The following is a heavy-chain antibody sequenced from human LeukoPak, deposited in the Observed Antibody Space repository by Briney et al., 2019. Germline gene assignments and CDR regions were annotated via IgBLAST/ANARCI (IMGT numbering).Heavy chain of an antibody. CDR1: GFTFSNSA. CDR2: VIVGSGKT. J-gene: IGHJ4*02. V-gene: IGHV1-58*02. Sequence: SVKVSCKTSGFTFSNSAIQWVRQARGQRLEWIGWVIVGSGKTHYAQNIQERITITRDTSTNTAYMELNSLTSEDTAVYYCAAELYSGTYGRCCSFAFWGQGTLATVSS. CDR3: AAELYSGTYGRCCSFAF. D-gene: IGHD1-26*01.